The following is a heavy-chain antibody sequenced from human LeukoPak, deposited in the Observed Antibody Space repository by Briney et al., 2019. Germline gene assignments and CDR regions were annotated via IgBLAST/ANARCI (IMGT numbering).Heavy chain of an antibody. D-gene: IGHD3-22*01. Sequence: SETLSLTCAVSGGSISRSNWWSWVRQPPGKGLEWIGEIYHSGSTNYNPSLKSRVTISVDKSKNQFSLKLSSVTAADTAVYYCASRPYYYDSSGSSWGQGALVTVSS. J-gene: IGHJ5*02. CDR1: GGSISRSNW. CDR2: IYHSGST. CDR3: ASRPYYYDSSGSS. V-gene: IGHV4-4*02.